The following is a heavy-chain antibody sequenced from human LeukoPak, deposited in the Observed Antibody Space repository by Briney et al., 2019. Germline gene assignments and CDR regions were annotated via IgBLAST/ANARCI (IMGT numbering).Heavy chain of an antibody. D-gene: IGHD3-10*01. CDR2: ISSNGGST. CDR3: ARDLSGGGLDY. CDR1: GFTFSVSV. J-gene: IGHJ4*02. Sequence: GGSLRLSCAASGFTFSVSVMHWVRQAPGKGLEYVSVISSNGGSTSYANSVKGRFTISRDNSKTTLYLQMGSLRAEDMAVYYCARDLSGGGLDYWGQGTLVTVSS. V-gene: IGHV3-64*01.